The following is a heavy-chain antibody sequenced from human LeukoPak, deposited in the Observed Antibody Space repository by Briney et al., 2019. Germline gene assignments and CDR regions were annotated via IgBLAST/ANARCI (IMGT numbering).Heavy chain of an antibody. CDR1: GGSISNGDHY. Sequence: ETLSLTCTVSGGSISNGDHYWSWVRQAPGKGLEWVSSITGGGGSTYYADSVKGRFTISRDNSKNTLYLQMNSLRAEDTAVYYCANEIRPNDYWGQGTQVTVSS. D-gene: IGHD4-17*01. CDR3: ANEIRPNDY. V-gene: IGHV3-23*01. CDR2: ITGGGGST. J-gene: IGHJ4*02.